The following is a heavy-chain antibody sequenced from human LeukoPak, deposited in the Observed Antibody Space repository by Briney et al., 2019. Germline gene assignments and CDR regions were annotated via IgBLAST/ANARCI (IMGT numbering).Heavy chain of an antibody. J-gene: IGHJ4*02. Sequence: GGSLRLSCAASGFTISNYAMSWVRQAPGKGLEWVSAISNSGVSTHYADSVKGRFTISRDNSKNTLYLQMNSLRAEDTAVYYYAQGPIDFAGKFDYWGRGTLVTVSS. CDR3: AQGPIDFAGKFDY. V-gene: IGHV3-23*01. D-gene: IGHD1-26*01. CDR1: GFTISNYA. CDR2: ISNSGVST.